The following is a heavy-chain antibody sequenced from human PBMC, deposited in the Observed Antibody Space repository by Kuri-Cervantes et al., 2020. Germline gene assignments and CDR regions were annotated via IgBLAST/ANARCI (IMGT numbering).Heavy chain of an antibody. V-gene: IGHV1-58*01. CDR2: IVVGSGNT. J-gene: IGHJ4*02. D-gene: IGHD5-12*01. CDR1: GFTFTSSA. CDR3: ARTRDSGYDSPLFDY. Sequence: SVKVSCKASGFTFTSSAVQWVRQARGQRLEWIGWIVVGSGNTNYAQKFQERVTITRDMSTSTAYMELRSLRSDDTAVYYCARTRDSGYDSPLFDYWGQGTLVTVSS.